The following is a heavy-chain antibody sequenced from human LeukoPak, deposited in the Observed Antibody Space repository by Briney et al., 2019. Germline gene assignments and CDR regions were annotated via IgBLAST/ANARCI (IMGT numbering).Heavy chain of an antibody. J-gene: IGHJ4*02. V-gene: IGHV3-30*18. CDR2: ISNDGYSQ. D-gene: IGHD2-8*02. CDR3: AKPCQGGGVCFLILE. CDR1: GFTFSSYG. Sequence: PGRSLRLSCAASGFTFSSYGMHWVRQAPGKGLEWVAVISNDGYSQYYAHSVKGRFTVSRDNSKNTLYLQMNNLKTDGTAVYYCAKPCQGGGVCFLILEWGQGTLLTVSS.